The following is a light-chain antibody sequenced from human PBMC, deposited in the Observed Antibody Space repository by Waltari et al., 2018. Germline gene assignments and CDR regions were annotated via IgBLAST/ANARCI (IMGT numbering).Light chain of an antibody. CDR1: QSISNY. Sequence: EIVMTQSPATLSVSPGERATISCRASQSISNYLAWYQQKPGQAPRLLIYDASTRATGIPARFSGSGSGTEFTLTISSLRSEDVVVYYCQQYNSWPYTFGQGTKLEIK. CDR3: QQYNSWPYT. CDR2: DAS. V-gene: IGKV3-15*01. J-gene: IGKJ2*01.